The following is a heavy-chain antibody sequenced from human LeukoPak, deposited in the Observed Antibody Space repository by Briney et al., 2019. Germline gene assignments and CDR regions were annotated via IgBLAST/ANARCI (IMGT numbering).Heavy chain of an antibody. J-gene: IGHJ5*02. CDR3: ARDRIWVGELNWFDP. Sequence: SETLSLTCAVYGGSFSGYYWSWIRQPPGKGLEWIGEISHSGSTNYNPSLKSRVTISVDTSKNQFSLKLSSVTAADTAVYYCARDRIWVGELNWFDPWGQGTLVTVSS. CDR1: GGSFSGYY. D-gene: IGHD3-10*01. CDR2: ISHSGST. V-gene: IGHV4-34*01.